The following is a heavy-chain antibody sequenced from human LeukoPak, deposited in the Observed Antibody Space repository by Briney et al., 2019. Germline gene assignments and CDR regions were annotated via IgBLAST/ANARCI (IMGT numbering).Heavy chain of an antibody. CDR2: INSDGSST. D-gene: IGHD6-19*01. Sequence: GGSLRLPCAASGFSFSSYWMHWVRQAPGKGLVWVSRINSDGSSTSYADSVKGRFTISRDNAKNTLYLQMNSLRAEDTAVYYCARVGNGSPLECWGQGTLVTVSS. V-gene: IGHV3-74*01. CDR3: ARVGNGSPLEC. CDR1: GFSFSSYW. J-gene: IGHJ4*02.